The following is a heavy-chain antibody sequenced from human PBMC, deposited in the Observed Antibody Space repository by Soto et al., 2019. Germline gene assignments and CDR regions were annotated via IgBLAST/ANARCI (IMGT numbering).Heavy chain of an antibody. Sequence: PGESLKISCKGSRCSVTSYWISWVRQIPGKGLEWMGRIDPSDSYTNYSPSFQGHVTISADKSISTAYLQWSSLKASDTAMYYCARRYNAAAGKSPHGMDVWGQGTTVNVSS. CDR3: ARRYNAAAGKSPHGMDV. V-gene: IGHV5-10-1*01. J-gene: IGHJ6*02. CDR2: IDPSDSYT. D-gene: IGHD6-13*01. CDR1: RCSVTSYW.